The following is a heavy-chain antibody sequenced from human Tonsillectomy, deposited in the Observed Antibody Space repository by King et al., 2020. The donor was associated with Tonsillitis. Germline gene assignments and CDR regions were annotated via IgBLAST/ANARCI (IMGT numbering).Heavy chain of an antibody. J-gene: IGHJ4*02. CDR2: LADDGSNE. V-gene: IGHV3-30*18. Sequence: VQLVESGGGGVQPGRSLRLSCAASGFTFSSYGMHWVRQAPGKGLGRVAVLADDGSNEKHADSVKGRFTISRENSKNTLYLQMNSLRVEDTAVYYCAKEEVGFDYWGQGTLVTVSS. CDR3: AKEEVGFDY. CDR1: GFTFSSYG.